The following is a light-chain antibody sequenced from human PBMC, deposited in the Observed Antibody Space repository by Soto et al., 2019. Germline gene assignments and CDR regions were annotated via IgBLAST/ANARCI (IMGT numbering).Light chain of an antibody. V-gene: IGKV3-15*01. Sequence: EIVLTQSPCTLSLSPGERATLSCRASQSISDTLAWYQQKPGQAPRLLIHGASTRATGFPGRFSGSGSGTDFTLTISSLQSEDFAVYYCQQYNNWPWTFGQGTKVDI. CDR2: GAS. CDR3: QQYNNWPWT. J-gene: IGKJ1*01. CDR1: QSISDT.